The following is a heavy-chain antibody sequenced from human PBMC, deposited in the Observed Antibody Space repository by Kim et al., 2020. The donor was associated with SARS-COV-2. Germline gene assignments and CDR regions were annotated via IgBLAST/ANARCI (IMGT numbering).Heavy chain of an antibody. CDR2: IYYSGST. CDR3: ARHGPYSSGWYGYYYYGMDV. D-gene: IGHD6-19*01. Sequence: SETLSLTCTVSGGSISSYYWSWIRQPPGKGLEWIGYIYYSGSTNYNPSLKSRVTISVDTSKNQFSLKLSSVTAADTAVYYCARHGPYSSGWYGYYYYGMDVWGQGTTVTVSS. CDR1: GGSISSYY. J-gene: IGHJ6*02. V-gene: IGHV4-59*08.